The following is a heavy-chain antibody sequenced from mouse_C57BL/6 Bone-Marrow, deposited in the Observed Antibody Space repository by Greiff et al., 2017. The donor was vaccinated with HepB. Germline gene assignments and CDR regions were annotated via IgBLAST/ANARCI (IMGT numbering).Heavy chain of an antibody. V-gene: IGHV14-4*01. Sequence: VQLQQSGAELVRPGASVKLSCTASGFNIKDDYMHWVKQRPEQGLEWIGWIDPENGDTEYASKFQGKATITADTSSNTAYLQLSSLTSEDTAVYYSTTKEKRVDYWGQGTTLTVSS. CDR2: IDPENGDT. CDR1: GFNIKDDY. CDR3: TTKEKRVDY. J-gene: IGHJ2*01.